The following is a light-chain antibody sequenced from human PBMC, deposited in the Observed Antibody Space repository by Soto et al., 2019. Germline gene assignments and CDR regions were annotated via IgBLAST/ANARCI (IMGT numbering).Light chain of an antibody. CDR1: SGHRTYA. CDR3: QTWGSGIRV. CDR2: VNSDGSH. J-gene: IGLJ3*02. V-gene: IGLV4-69*01. Sequence: QLVLTQSPSASASLGASVKLTCTLSSGHRTYAIAWHQQQPEKAPRYLMKVNSDGSHNKGDGIPDRFSGSSYGAERYLTISSLQSEDEADYYCQTWGSGIRVFGGGTQLTVL.